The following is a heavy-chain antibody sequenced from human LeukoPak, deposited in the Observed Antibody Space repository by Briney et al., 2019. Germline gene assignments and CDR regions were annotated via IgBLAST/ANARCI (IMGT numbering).Heavy chain of an antibody. CDR2: ISSSSSYI. CDR1: GFTFSSYS. V-gene: IGHV3-21*01. D-gene: IGHD3-10*01. CDR3: ARDQLEPYYYGSGSYAY. Sequence: PGGSLRLSCAASGFTFSSYSMNWVRQAPGKGLEWVSSISSSSSYIYYADSVKGRFTISRDNAKNSLYLQMNSLRAEDTAVYYCARDQLEPYYYGSGSYAYWGQGTLVTVSS. J-gene: IGHJ4*02.